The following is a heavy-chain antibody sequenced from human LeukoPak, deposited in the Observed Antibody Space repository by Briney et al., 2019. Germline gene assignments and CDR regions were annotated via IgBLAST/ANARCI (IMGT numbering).Heavy chain of an antibody. D-gene: IGHD2-21*02. Sequence: SETLCLTRTVSVGSISSYYWSWIPPPAGQGLEWIVRIYTSGSTNSTTSPKSRVSLSVDTSKNQFALQLSSVSAAGTAVYYCAREDGLSDPCDCWGGGTLVGVCSGSASARTLLRYF. CDR3: AREDGLSDPCDCWGGGTLVGVCSGSASARTLLRYF. V-gene: IGHV4-4*07. J-gene: IGHJ1*01. CDR1: VGSISSYY. CDR2: IYTSGST.